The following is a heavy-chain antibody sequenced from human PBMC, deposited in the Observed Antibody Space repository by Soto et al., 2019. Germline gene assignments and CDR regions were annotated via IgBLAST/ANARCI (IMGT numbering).Heavy chain of an antibody. CDR2: ITGRSAVP. D-gene: IGHD3-16*01. CDR1: GLTLRSYT. CDR3: AKGGPFTGGFDP. V-gene: IGHV3-23*01. J-gene: IGHJ5*02. Sequence: EGQLLQSGGDLVQPGGSLRLSCAGSGLTLRSYTMTWIRQTPEKGLEWVSTITGRSAVPSYADSVNGRFTVSRDNSKNTLYLQMNSLRPDDTAIYYCAKGGPFTGGFDPWGQGTLVTVSA.